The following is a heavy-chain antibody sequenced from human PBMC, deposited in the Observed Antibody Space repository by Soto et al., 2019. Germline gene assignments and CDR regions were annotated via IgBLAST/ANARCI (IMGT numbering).Heavy chain of an antibody. CDR2: ISGTGGST. CDR1: GFTFRSYA. D-gene: IGHD2-2*01. CDR3: VRGGLVPAAPWDSFDI. J-gene: IGHJ3*02. V-gene: IGHV3-23*01. Sequence: GGSLRLSCAAAGFTFRSYAMSWVRQAPGKGLEWVSAISGTGGSTYYADSVKGRFTISRDNCKNTLYLQMNSLRAEDMAVYYCVRGGLVPAAPWDSFDIWGQGTMVTVSS.